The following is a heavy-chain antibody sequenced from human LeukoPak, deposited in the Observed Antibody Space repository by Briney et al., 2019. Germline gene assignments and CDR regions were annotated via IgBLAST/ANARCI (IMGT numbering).Heavy chain of an antibody. CDR3: ARDLGIAAVFDY. D-gene: IGHD6-13*01. CDR1: GFTLSSYS. Sequence: PGGSLRLSCAASGFTLSSYSMNWVRQAPGKGLEWVSYICCSCSTIYYADSVKGRFPISRDNAKNSLYLQMNSLRAEDTAVYYCARDLGIAAVFDYWGQGTLVTVSS. CDR2: ICCSCSTI. J-gene: IGHJ4*02. V-gene: IGHV3-48*01.